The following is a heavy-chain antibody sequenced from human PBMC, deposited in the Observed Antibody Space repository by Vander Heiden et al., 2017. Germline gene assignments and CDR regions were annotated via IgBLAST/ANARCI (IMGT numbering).Heavy chain of an antibody. Sequence: QVQLVQSGAEVKKPGSSVKVSCKASGGTFSSYAISWVRQAPGQGLEWMGGIIPIFGTANYAQKFQGRVTITADESTSTAYMELSSLRSEDTAVYYCASSALGYCSGGSCYSLDYWGQGTLVTVSS. CDR2: IIPIFGTA. J-gene: IGHJ4*02. D-gene: IGHD2-15*01. CDR1: GGTFSSYA. CDR3: ASSALGYCSGGSCYSLDY. V-gene: IGHV1-69*01.